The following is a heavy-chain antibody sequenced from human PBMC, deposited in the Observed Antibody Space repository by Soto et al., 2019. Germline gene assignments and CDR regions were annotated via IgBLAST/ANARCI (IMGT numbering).Heavy chain of an antibody. D-gene: IGHD5-12*01. CDR2: TYYRSKWYN. Sequence: SQTLSLTCAISGDSVSSNSAAWNWIRQSPSRGLEWLGRTYYRSKWYNYYAVSVKSRITINPDTSKNQFSLQLNAVTPEDTAVYFCARAPIVATTLESYYYGMDVWGPGTTVTVSS. CDR3: ARAPIVATTLESYYYGMDV. CDR1: GDSVSSNSAA. V-gene: IGHV6-1*01. J-gene: IGHJ6*02.